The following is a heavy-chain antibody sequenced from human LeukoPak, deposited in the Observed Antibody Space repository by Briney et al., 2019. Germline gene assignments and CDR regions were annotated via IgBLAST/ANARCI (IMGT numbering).Heavy chain of an antibody. D-gene: IGHD6-19*01. CDR2: IYYSGNT. Sequence: SETLSFTCTVSGGSISSYYWSWIRQPPGKGLEWIGYIYYSGNTNHNPSLKSRVTISIDTSKNQFSLKLSYVTAADTAVYYCASDSSGCFDYWGQGTLVTVSS. CDR3: ASDSSGCFDY. CDR1: GGSISSYY. V-gene: IGHV4-59*01. J-gene: IGHJ4*02.